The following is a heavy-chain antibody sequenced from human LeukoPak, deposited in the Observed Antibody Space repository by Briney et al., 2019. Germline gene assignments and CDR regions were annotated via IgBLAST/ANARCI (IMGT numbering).Heavy chain of an antibody. V-gene: IGHV4-59*08. CDR3: ARLGCGGDCYSNYFDY. CDR2: IYYSGST. J-gene: IGHJ4*02. D-gene: IGHD2-21*02. Sequence: SETLSLTCTVSGGSIRSYYWSWIRQPPGKGLEWIGYIYYSGSTNYNPSLKSQVTISVDTSKNQFSLKLRSVTAADTAVYYCARLGCGGDCYSNYFDYWGQGTLVTVSS. CDR1: GGSIRSYY.